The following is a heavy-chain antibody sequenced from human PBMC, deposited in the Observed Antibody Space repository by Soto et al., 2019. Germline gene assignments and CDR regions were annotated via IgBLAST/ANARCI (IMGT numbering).Heavy chain of an antibody. CDR3: AKVEVRGFVYYYDSSGYPFDY. V-gene: IGHV3-23*01. CDR1: GFTFSSYA. D-gene: IGHD3-22*01. CDR2: ISGSGGST. J-gene: IGHJ4*02. Sequence: HPGGSLRLSCAASGFTFSSYAMSWVRQAPGKGLEWVSAISGSGGSTYYADSVKGRFTISRDNSKNTLYLQMNSLRAEDTAVYYCAKVEVRGFVYYYDSSGYPFDYWGQGTLVTVSS.